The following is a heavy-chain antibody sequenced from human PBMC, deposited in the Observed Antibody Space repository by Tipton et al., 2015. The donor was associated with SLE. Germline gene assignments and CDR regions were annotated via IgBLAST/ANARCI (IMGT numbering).Heavy chain of an antibody. V-gene: IGHV4-61*09. J-gene: IGHJ5*02. CDR1: GGSISSGSYY. CDR2: SYTSGST. Sequence: TLSLTCTVSGGSISSGSYYWSWIRQPAGKGLEWIGYSYTSGSTNYNPSLKSRVTISVDTSKNQFSLKLSSVTAADTAVYYCVRGGGSSSGRWFDPWGRGTLVTVSS. CDR3: VRGGGSSSGRWFDP. D-gene: IGHD3-10*01.